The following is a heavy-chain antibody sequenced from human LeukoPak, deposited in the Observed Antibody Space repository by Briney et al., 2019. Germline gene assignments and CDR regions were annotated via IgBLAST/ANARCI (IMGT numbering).Heavy chain of an antibody. V-gene: IGHV4-59*01. CDR2: IYYSGST. D-gene: IGHD4-23*01. Sequence: SETLSLTCTVSGGSISGFYWIWIRQPPGKALEWLGYIYYSGSTNYNPSLKSRAALSVDTSKNQFSLKLSSVTAADTALYYCARVSNAFSGNGAFDIWGQGTMVTVSS. CDR1: GGSISGFY. CDR3: ARVSNAFSGNGAFDI. J-gene: IGHJ3*02.